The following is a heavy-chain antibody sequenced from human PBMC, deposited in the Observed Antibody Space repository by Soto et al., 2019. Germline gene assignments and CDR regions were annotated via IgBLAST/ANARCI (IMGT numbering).Heavy chain of an antibody. D-gene: IGHD2-8*01. V-gene: IGHV3-73*01. CDR3: TRRGACTNGVCYRFDY. J-gene: IGHJ4*02. Sequence: PGGSLRLSCAASGFTFSGSAMHWVRQASGKGLEWVGRIRSKANSYATAYAASVKGRFTISGDDSKNTAYLQMNSLKTEDTAVYYCTRRGACTNGVCYRFDYWGQGTLVTVSS. CDR1: GFTFSGSA. CDR2: IRSKANSYAT.